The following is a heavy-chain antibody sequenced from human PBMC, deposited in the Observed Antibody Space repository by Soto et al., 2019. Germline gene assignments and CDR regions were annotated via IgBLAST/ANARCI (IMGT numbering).Heavy chain of an antibody. CDR2: IYDSGST. CDR3: ARHDPRYCSGGSCYYFDY. V-gene: IGHV4-59*08. CDR1: GGSIRSYY. Sequence: SETLSLTCTVSGGSIRSYYWSWIRQSPGKGLEWIGCIYDSGSTNYNPSIKSRVTKSVDTSKNQLSLRMSSVTAADTTVYYSARHDPRYCSGGSCYYFDYWGQGTLVTVS. D-gene: IGHD2-15*01. J-gene: IGHJ4*02.